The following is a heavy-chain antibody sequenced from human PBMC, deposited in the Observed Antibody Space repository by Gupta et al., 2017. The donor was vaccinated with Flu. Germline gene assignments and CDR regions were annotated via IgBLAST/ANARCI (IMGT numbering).Heavy chain of an antibody. V-gene: IGHV3-33*01. D-gene: IGHD4-17*01. Sequence: QVQLVESGGGVVQPGRSLRLSCAAYGFTFSSSGMHWVRQAPGKGLEWVAVIWYDGSNKYYADSVKGRFTISRDNSKNTLYLQMNSLRAEDTAVYYCARDPVRGAFYYYYYGMDVWGQGTTVTVSS. J-gene: IGHJ6*02. CDR1: GFTFSSSG. CDR2: IWYDGSNK. CDR3: ARDPVRGAFYYYYYGMDV.